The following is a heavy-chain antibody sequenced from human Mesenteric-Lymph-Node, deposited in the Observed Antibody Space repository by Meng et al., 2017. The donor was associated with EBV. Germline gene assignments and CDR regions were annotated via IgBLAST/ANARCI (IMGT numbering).Heavy chain of an antibody. CDR3: ARVGQWLPIDY. V-gene: IGHV4-39*07. CDR2: IYYTGNT. D-gene: IGHD6-19*01. Sequence: QVPGSGPGLVKPSETLSLTCTVSGGSISSSSYYWGWIRQPPGKGLEWIGSIYYTGNTYYNPSLKSRVTISVDKSKNQFSLNLSSVTAADTAVYYCARVGQWLPIDYWGQGTLVTASS. J-gene: IGHJ4*02. CDR1: GGSISSSSYY.